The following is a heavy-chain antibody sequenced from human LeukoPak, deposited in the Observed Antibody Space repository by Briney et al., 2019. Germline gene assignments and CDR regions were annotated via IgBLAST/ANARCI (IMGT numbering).Heavy chain of an antibody. CDR3: ARGPLIMTTVVTRVDWFDP. J-gene: IGHJ5*02. CDR2: MNPSSGNT. D-gene: IGHD4-23*01. V-gene: IGHV1-8*01. CDR1: GYTFTSYD. Sequence: ASVKVSCKASGYTFTSYDINWVRQATGQGLEWMGWMNPSSGNTGYAQKFQGRVTLTRNTSIATAYMELSSLRSEDTAVYYCARGPLIMTTVVTRVDWFDPWGQGSLVTVSS.